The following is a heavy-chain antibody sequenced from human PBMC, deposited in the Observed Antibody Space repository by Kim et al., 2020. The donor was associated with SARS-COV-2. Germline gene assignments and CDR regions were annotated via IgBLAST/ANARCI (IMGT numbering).Heavy chain of an antibody. CDR2: ISGSGGST. CDR3: AKPLSAVGGYYYYYGMDV. J-gene: IGHJ6*02. Sequence: GGSLRLSCAASGFTFSSYAMSWVRQAPGKGLEWVSAISGSGGSTYYADSVKGRFTISRDNSKNTLYLQMNSLRAEDTAVYYCAKPLSAVGGYYYYYGMDVWGQGTTVTVSS. V-gene: IGHV3-23*01. D-gene: IGHD3-16*01. CDR1: GFTFSSYA.